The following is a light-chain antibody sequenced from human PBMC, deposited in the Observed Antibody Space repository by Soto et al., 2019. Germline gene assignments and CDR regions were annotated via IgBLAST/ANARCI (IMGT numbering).Light chain of an antibody. V-gene: IGKV3-20*01. J-gene: IGKJ3*01. Sequence: EIVLTQSPGTLSLSQGERATLSCRASQSIDSTYLAWYQQKPGQAPRLLIFGASNRATGIPARFSGSGSGTHFTLTISRLEPEDFAVYFCQQYGSSPLFTFGPWTKVDIK. CDR1: QSIDSTY. CDR3: QQYGSSPLFT. CDR2: GAS.